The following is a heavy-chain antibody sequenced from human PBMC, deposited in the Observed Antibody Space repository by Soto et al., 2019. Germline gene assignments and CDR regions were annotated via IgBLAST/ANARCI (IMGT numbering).Heavy chain of an antibody. D-gene: IGHD2-2*01. J-gene: IGHJ3*02. CDR2: INPNSGGT. CDR1: GYTFTGYY. Sequence: ASVKVSCKASGYTFTGYYMHWVRQAPGQGLEWMGWINPNSGGTNYAQKSQGWVTMTRDTSISTAYMELSRLRSDDTAVYYCARDQIYCSSTSCYAFDIWGQGTMVTVSS. CDR3: ARDQIYCSSTSCYAFDI. V-gene: IGHV1-2*04.